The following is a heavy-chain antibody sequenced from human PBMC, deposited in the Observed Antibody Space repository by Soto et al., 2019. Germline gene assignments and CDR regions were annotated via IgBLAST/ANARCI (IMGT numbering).Heavy chain of an antibody. CDR1: GGTFSSYA. J-gene: IGHJ3*02. CDR2: IIPIFGTA. CDR3: ASQYSSSWYSTLDI. V-gene: IGHV1-69*13. Sequence: ASVKVSCKASGGTFSSYAISWVRQAPGQGLEWMGGIIPIFGTANYAQKFQGRVTITADESTSTAYMELSSLRSEDTAVYYCASQYSSSWYSTLDIWGQGTMVTVSS. D-gene: IGHD6-13*01.